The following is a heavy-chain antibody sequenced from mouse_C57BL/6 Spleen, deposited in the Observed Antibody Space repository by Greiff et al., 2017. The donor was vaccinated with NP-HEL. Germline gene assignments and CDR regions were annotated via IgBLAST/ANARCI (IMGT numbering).Heavy chain of an antibody. V-gene: IGHV1-53*01. CDR2: LNPSNGGT. Sequence: QVQLQQPGTELVKPGASVKLSCKASGYTFTSYWMHWVKQRPGQGLEWIGNLNPSNGGTNSTEKFKRKPTLTVDKSSSTAYMQHSSLTSDDSAVYYCARREGGLDYAMDYWGQGTSVTVSS. D-gene: IGHD2-4*01. CDR1: GYTFTSYW. J-gene: IGHJ4*01. CDR3: ARREGGLDYAMDY.